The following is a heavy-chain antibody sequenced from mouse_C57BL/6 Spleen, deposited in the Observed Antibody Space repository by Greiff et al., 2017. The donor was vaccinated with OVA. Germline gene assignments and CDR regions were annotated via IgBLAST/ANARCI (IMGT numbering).Heavy chain of an antibody. D-gene: IGHD6-1*01. CDR1: GFTFSSYA. CDR3: ARASDRYFDV. J-gene: IGHJ1*03. CDR2: ISDGGSYT. V-gene: IGHV5-4*03. Sequence: EVKLVESGGGLVKPGGSLKLSCAASGFTFSSYAMSWVRQTPEKRLEWVATISDGGSYTYYPDNVKGRFTISRDNAKNNLYLQMSHLKSEDTAMYYCARASDRYFDVWGTGTTVTVSS.